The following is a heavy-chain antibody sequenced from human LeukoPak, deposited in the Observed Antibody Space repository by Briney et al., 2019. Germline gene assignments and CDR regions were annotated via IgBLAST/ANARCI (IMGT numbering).Heavy chain of an antibody. J-gene: IGHJ4*02. D-gene: IGHD7-27*01. Sequence: GGSLRLSCAASGFTVSGNHMSWVRQAPGKGLEWVSVIYSGGTIYYADSVKGRFTNSRDNSKNTVYLEMNSLRAEDTAVYYCARDGENHYYDCWGQGTLVTVST. CDR2: IYSGGTI. CDR1: GFTVSGNH. CDR3: ARDGENHYYDC. V-gene: IGHV3-66*01.